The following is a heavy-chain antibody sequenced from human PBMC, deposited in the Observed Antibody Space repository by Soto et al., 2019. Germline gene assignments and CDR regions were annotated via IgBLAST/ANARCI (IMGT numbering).Heavy chain of an antibody. CDR2: ISAYNGNT. V-gene: IGHV1-18*01. CDR1: GYTFTSYG. Sequence: ASVKVSCKASGYTFTSYGISWVRQAPGQGLEWMGWISAYNGNTNYAQKLQGRVTMTTDTSTSTAYMELRSLRSDDTAVYYCARVVFHFDAGDYEYNWFDPWGQGTLVTVSS. J-gene: IGHJ5*02. CDR3: ARVVFHFDAGDYEYNWFDP. D-gene: IGHD4-17*01.